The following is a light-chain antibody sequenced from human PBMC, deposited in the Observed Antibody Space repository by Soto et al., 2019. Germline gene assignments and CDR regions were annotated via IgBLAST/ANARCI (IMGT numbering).Light chain of an antibody. J-gene: IGKJ4*01. CDR1: QSVSIN. CDR2: DAS. Sequence: IVMTQSPGTLSVSPGERATLSCRASQSVSINLAWYQQKPGQAPRLLIYDASTRATGIPARFSGSGSGTEFTLTISSLQSKDFAVYYCQQYNNWHPLTFGQGTKVDIK. CDR3: QQYNNWHPLT. V-gene: IGKV3D-15*01.